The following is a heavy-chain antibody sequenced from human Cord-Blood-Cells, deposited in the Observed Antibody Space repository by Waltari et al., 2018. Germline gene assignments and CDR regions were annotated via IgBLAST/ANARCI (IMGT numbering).Heavy chain of an antibody. V-gene: IGHV1-2*02. J-gene: IGHJ6*03. CDR1: GYTFTGYY. D-gene: IGHD2-15*01. Sequence: QVQLVQSGAEVKKPGASVKVSCKASGYTFTGYYMHWVRQAPGQGLEWMGWINPNSGGTNYAQKFQGRVTMTRDTSISTAYIELSRLRSDDTAVYYCAREIRYCSGGSCYYYYYYMDVWGKGTTVTVSS. CDR3: AREIRYCSGGSCYYYYYYMDV. CDR2: INPNSGGT.